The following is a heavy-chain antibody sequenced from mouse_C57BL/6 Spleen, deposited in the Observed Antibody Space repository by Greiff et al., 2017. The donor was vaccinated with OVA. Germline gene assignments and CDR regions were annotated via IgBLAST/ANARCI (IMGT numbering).Heavy chain of an antibody. CDR1: GYTFTDYY. D-gene: IGHD1-1*01. J-gene: IGHJ3*01. CDR2: INPNNGGT. V-gene: IGHV1-26*01. CDR3: ANHYYGISYFGAY. Sequence: EVQLQQSGPELVKPGASVKISCKASGYTFTDYYMNWVKQSHGKSLEWIGDINPNNGGTSYNQKFKGKATLTVDKSSSPAYMELRSLSSEDSAVYYCANHYYGISYFGAYWGQGTLVTVSA.